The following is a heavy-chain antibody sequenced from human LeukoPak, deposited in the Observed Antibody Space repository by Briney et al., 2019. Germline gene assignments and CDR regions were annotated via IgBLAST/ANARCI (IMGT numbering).Heavy chain of an antibody. J-gene: IGHJ4*02. CDR1: GFTFDDYA. D-gene: IGHD3-22*01. CDR2: ISWNSGSI. V-gene: IGHV3-9*01. Sequence: GGSLRLSCAASGFTFDDYAMHWVRQAPGKGLEWVSGISWNSGSIAYADSVKGRFTISRDNAKKSLYLQMNSLRAEDTALYYCAKDLNYYDISGGFDYWGQGTLVTVSS. CDR3: AKDLNYYDISGGFDY.